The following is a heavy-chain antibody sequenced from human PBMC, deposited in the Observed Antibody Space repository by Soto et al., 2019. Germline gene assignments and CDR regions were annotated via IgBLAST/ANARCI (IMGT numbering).Heavy chain of an antibody. V-gene: IGHV2-70*01. D-gene: IGHD3-3*01. CDR3: ARAIFGVVIGAGMDV. CDR2: IDWDDDK. J-gene: IGHJ6*02. CDR1: GFSLSTSGMC. Sequence: SGPTLVNPTQTLTLTCTFSGFSLSTSGMCVSWIRQPPGKALEWLALIDWDDDKYYSTSLKTRLTISKYTSKNQVVFTMTNMDPVDTATYYCARAIFGVVIGAGMDVWGQGTTVTVSS.